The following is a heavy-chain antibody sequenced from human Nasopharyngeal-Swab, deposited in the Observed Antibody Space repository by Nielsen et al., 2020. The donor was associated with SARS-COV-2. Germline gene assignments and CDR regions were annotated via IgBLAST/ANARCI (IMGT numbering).Heavy chain of an antibody. D-gene: IGHD6-13*01. V-gene: IGHV3-23*01. Sequence: GESLKISCAASGFTFSSYAMTWVRQAPGKGLEWVSAISGSGDRTYYAESVRGRFTISRDNSKNALYLQMNSLRAEDTAVYYCAKEGRSSSWYVTFDYWGQGTLVTVSS. CDR2: ISGSGDRT. CDR1: GFTFSSYA. CDR3: AKEGRSSSWYVTFDY. J-gene: IGHJ4*02.